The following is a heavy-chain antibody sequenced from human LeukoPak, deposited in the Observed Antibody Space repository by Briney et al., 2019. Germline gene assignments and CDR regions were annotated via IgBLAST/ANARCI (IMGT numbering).Heavy chain of an antibody. CDR2: IIPILGIA. V-gene: IGHV1-69*04. D-gene: IGHD6-13*01. Sequence: ASVKVSCKASGGTFSSYAISWVRQAPGQGLEWMGRIIPILGIANYAQKFQGRVTMTRDTPTSTVYMELSSLRSEDTAVYYCARAKRSIAAAGTRPYYFDYWGQGTLVTVSS. CDR1: GGTFSSYA. CDR3: ARAKRSIAAAGTRPYYFDY. J-gene: IGHJ4*02.